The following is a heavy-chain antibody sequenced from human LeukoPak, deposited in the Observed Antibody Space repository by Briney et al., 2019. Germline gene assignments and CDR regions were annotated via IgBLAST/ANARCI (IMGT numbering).Heavy chain of an antibody. V-gene: IGHV3-48*03. J-gene: IGHJ4*02. CDR1: GFXFSSYE. CDR3: ARLSDALDY. Sequence: GGSLRLSCAASGFXFSSYEMNWVRQAPGKGLEWVSFIGASGTTIYYADSVKGRFTISRNNAKHSLYLQMNNLRAEDTAIYYCARLSDALDYWGQGTLVTVSS. D-gene: IGHD2-21*02. CDR2: IGASGTTI.